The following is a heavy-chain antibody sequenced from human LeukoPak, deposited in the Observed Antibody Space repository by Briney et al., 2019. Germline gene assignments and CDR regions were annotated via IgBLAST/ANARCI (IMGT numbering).Heavy chain of an antibody. CDR2: IKSKTDGGTT. CDR1: GFTFSNAW. V-gene: IGHV3-15*01. CDR3: TQYTYGFFQY. D-gene: IGHD5-18*01. J-gene: IGHJ4*02. Sequence: AGGSLRLSRAASGFTFSNAWMSWVRQAPGKGLEWVGRIKSKTDGGTTDYAAPVKGRFTISRDDSKNTLYLQMNSLKTEDTAVYYCTQYTYGFFQYWGQGTLVTVSS.